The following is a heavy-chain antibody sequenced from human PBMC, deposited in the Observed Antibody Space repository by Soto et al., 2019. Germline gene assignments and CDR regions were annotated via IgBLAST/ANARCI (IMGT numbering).Heavy chain of an antibody. D-gene: IGHD2-21*01. CDR2: INYSGST. Sequence: PSETLSLTCAVYGGSFSGYYWSWIRQPPGKGLEWLANINYSGSTNYNPSLASRVSVSVDTSKNEFSLKLRSVTAADTAVYYCARQPTTGDTDLWFDPWGQGTLVTVSS. J-gene: IGHJ5*02. CDR3: ARQPTTGDTDLWFDP. CDR1: GGSFSGYY. V-gene: IGHV4-34*01.